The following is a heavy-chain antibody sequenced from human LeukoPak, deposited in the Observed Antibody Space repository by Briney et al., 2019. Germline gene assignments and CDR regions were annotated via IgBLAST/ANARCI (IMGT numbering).Heavy chain of an antibody. V-gene: IGHV3-15*01. CDR3: TTDHSTYYDSSGTGSYH. Sequence: GGSLRLSCAASGFTFSNAWMNWVRQAPGKGLEWVGRIKIKSDGGTTDYAAPVKGRFTISRDDSKNTLYVQMNSLKTEDTAVYYCTTDHSTYYDSSGTGSYHWGQGTLVTVSS. D-gene: IGHD3-22*01. CDR1: GFTFSNAW. J-gene: IGHJ5*02. CDR2: IKIKSDGGTT.